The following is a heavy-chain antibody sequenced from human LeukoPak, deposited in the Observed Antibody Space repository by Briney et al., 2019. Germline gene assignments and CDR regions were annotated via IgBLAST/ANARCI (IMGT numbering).Heavy chain of an antibody. CDR1: GYSFTDYW. CDR2: FYTGDSDT. D-gene: IGHD3-9*01. J-gene: IGHJ4*02. CDR3: ARHDYDFLTGYTTWGFDY. V-gene: IGHV5-51*01. Sequence: GESLKISCKASGYSFTDYWIGWVRQMPGKGLECAGLFYTGDSDTRYSPSFQGQVTMSADKSISTAYLQWSSLKASDTAMYYCARHDYDFLTGYTTWGFDYWGQGTLVTISS.